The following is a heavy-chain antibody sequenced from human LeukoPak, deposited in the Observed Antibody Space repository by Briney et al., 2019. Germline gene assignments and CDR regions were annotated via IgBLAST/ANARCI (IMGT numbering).Heavy chain of an antibody. J-gene: IGHJ6*03. Sequence: GGSLRLSCAASGFTFDDYGMSWVHQAPGKGLEWVSGITWNGDSTGYADSVKGRFTISRDNAKNSLYLQMDSLRAEDTAVYYCARDPYSGSYSPAVYYYYMDVWGKGTTVTVSS. V-gene: IGHV3-20*04. CDR1: GFTFDDYG. CDR3: ARDPYSGSYSPAVYYYYMDV. CDR2: ITWNGDST. D-gene: IGHD1-26*01.